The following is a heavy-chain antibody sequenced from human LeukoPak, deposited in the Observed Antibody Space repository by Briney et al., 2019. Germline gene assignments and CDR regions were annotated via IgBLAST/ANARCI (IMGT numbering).Heavy chain of an antibody. D-gene: IGHD4-17*01. J-gene: IGHJ3*02. CDR2: IKQDGSEK. V-gene: IGHV3-7*03. CDR1: GFTLSSYW. CDR3: ARLWATVIDWGAFDI. Sequence: GGSLRLSCAASGFTLSSYWMIWVRQAPGKGLEWVANIKQDGSEKYYVDSVKGRFTISRDNAKNSLYLQMNSLRVEDTAVYYCARLWATVIDWGAFDIWGQGTMITVSS.